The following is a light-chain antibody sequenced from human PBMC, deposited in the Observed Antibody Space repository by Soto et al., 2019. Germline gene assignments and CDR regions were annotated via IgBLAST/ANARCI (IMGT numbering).Light chain of an antibody. V-gene: IGLV2-14*01. CDR1: SSDVGASNF. CDR3: SSYTTRSTPLYV. Sequence: QSALTQPASVSGSPGQSITISCTGTSSDVGASNFVSWFQQHPGQAPKLIIYEVSNRPSGVSNRFSGSKSGNTASLTISGLQAEDEADYYCSSYTTRSTPLYVFGIGTKVTVL. J-gene: IGLJ1*01. CDR2: EVS.